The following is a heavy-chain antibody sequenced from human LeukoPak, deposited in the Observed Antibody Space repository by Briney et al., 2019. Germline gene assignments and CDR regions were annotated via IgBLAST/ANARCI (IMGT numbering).Heavy chain of an antibody. CDR2: IIPIFGIA. D-gene: IGHD2-15*01. CDR3: ARARVVVAATDGMDV. Sequence: ASVKVSCKASGGTFSSYAISWVRQAPGPGREWMGRIIPIFGIANYAQKFQGRVTITAGKSTSTAYMELSSLRSEDTAVYYCARARVVVAATDGMDVWGQGTTVTVSS. V-gene: IGHV1-69*04. CDR1: GGTFSSYA. J-gene: IGHJ6*02.